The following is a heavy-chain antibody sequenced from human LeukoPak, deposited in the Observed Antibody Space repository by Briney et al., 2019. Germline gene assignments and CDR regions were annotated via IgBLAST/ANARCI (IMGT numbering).Heavy chain of an antibody. CDR1: GGSFSGYY. CDR2: INHSGST. CDR3: ARGGSSGAFDI. V-gene: IGHV4-34*01. D-gene: IGHD3-10*01. Sequence: SETLSLTCAVYGGSFSGYYWNWIRQPPGEGLEWIGEINHSGSTNYNPSLKSRVTISVDTSKNQFSLKLSFISAAGTAVYYCARGGSSGAFDIWGQGTMVTVSS. J-gene: IGHJ3*02.